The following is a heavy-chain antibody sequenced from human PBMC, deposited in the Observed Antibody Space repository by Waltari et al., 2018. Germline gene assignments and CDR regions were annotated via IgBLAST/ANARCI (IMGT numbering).Heavy chain of an antibody. D-gene: IGHD6-13*01. CDR2: ISDDGRGT. CDR1: GFTFRIYV. Sequence: EVQLLESGGGLVQPGGSLRLSCAASGFTFRIYVMSWVRQAPGKGLGVVSAISDDGRGTYYTDSVKGRFTISRDNSKNALFLRMDSLRAEDTAVYYCAKRAYSSSWFWFDPWGQGTLVTVSS. J-gene: IGHJ5*02. V-gene: IGHV3-23*01. CDR3: AKRAYSSSWFWFDP.